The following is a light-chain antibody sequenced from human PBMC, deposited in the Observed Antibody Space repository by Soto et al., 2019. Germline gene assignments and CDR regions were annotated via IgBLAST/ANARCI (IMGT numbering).Light chain of an antibody. V-gene: IGKV3-20*01. J-gene: IGKJ4*01. CDR3: HQYGTLPLS. CDR2: GAS. CDR1: QSLGSTF. Sequence: EILLTQSPGTLSLSPGDRATLSCRASQSLGSTFLAWYQQKSGQSPRLLIYGASDRATAIPDRFSGSGSGADFTLTISRLEPEDFAVYFCHQYGTLPLSFGGGTKVEIK.